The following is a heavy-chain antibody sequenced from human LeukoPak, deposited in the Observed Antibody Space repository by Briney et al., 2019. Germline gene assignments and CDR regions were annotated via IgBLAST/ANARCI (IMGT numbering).Heavy chain of an antibody. CDR3: ARGSGSSGYYLDY. V-gene: IGHV3-13*01. Sequence: GGSLRLSCAASGFTFSSYDMHWVRQATGKGLEWVSAIGTAGDTYYPGSVKGRFTISRENAKNSLYLQMNRLRAGDTAVYYCARGSGSSGYYLDYWGQGTLVTVSS. D-gene: IGHD3-22*01. CDR1: GFTFSSYD. CDR2: IGTAGDT. J-gene: IGHJ4*02.